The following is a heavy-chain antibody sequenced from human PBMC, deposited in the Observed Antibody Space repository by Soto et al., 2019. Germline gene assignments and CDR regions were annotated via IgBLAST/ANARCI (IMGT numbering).Heavy chain of an antibody. Sequence: PVGSLRLSCASPVCTFSTYAMSCVRHSPGKWLGWVSAISGSVSGGRVDTYYADSVNGRFTICRDNSIDTLYLQTNRLRTEDAPVYYFASPRGYGVFDGYNMGRHGATVTV. V-gene: IGHV3-23*01. D-gene: IGHD4-17*01. J-gene: IGHJ3*02. CDR3: ASPRGYGVFDGYNM. CDR1: VCTFSTYA. CDR2: ISGSVSGGRVDT.